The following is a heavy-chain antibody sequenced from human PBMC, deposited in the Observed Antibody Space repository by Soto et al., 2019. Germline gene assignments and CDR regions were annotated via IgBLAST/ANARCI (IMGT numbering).Heavy chain of an antibody. D-gene: IGHD5-12*01. J-gene: IGHJ4*02. CDR1: GYILTSYG. CDR2: ISAYNGNT. V-gene: IGHV1-18*01. CDR3: ARDRVATISGMDS. Sequence: QVQMVQSGAEVKKPGASVKVSCKASGYILTSYGISWVRQAPGQGLEWRGWISAYNGNTYYAQMLQGRVTMTTDTSTSTAYMELRSLRSDDTAVYYCARDRVATISGMDSWGQGTLVTVSS.